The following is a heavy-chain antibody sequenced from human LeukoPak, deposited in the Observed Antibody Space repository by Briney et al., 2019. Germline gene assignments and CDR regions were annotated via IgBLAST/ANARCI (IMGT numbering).Heavy chain of an antibody. D-gene: IGHD3-3*01. CDR3: ARVGGTNFYYYGLDV. CDR1: GGSISGYY. V-gene: IGHV4-59*01. CDR2: IYDSGST. J-gene: IGHJ6*02. Sequence: PSETLSLTCAVSGGSISGYYWSWIRQPPGKGLEGIGYIYDSGSTNYNPSLKSRVTIPVDTSKNQLSLKLNSVTAADTAVYYCARVGGTNFYYYGLDVWGQGTTVTVSS.